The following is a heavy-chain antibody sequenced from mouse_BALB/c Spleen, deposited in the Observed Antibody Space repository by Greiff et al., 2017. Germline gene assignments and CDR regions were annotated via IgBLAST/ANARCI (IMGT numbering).Heavy chain of an antibody. V-gene: IGHV3-6*02. D-gene: IGHD1-2*01. CDR2: ISYDGSN. CDR1: GYSITSGYY. Sequence: EVKLQESGPGLVKPSQSLSLTCSVTGYSITSGYYWNWIRQFPGNKLEWMGYISYDGSNNYNPSLKNRISITRDTSKNQFFLKLNSVTTEDTATYYCARGTLPTAYYAMDYWGQGTSVTVSS. CDR3: ARGTLPTAYYAMDY. J-gene: IGHJ4*01.